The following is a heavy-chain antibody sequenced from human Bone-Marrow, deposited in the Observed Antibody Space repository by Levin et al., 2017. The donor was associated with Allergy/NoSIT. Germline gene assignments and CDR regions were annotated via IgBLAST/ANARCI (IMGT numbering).Heavy chain of an antibody. J-gene: IGHJ4*02. CDR2: TRIKANIYTT. V-gene: IGHV3-72*01. Sequence: GESLKISCAASGFSFNDHSMNWVRQAPGKGLEWVGRTRIKANIYTTEYAASVKGRFTISRDDSRSSLFLQMNSLQTEDTAVYYCAREGDSSAYYIDFDYWGQGTLVTVSS. CDR1: GFSFNDHS. CDR3: AREGDSSAYYIDFDY. D-gene: IGHD6-19*01.